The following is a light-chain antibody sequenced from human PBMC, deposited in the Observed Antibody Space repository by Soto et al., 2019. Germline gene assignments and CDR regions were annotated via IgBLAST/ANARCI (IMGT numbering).Light chain of an antibody. CDR3: QQYDSSLT. CDR2: GAS. J-gene: IGKJ1*01. CDR1: QSVSSSF. Sequence: DIVLTQSPASLSLPPGERATLSCRASQSVSSSFLAWYQQKPGQAPRLLIYGASRRATGIADRFTGSGSGTDITLNISRLECEDFAVYYCQQYDSSLTFGLGTKVEIK. V-gene: IGKV3-20*01.